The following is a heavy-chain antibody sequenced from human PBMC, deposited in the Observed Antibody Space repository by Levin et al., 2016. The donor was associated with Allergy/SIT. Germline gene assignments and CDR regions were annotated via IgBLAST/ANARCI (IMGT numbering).Heavy chain of an antibody. CDR1: GFTFTSSA. Sequence: SVKVSCKASGFTFTSSAVQWVRQARGQRLEWIGWIVVGSGNTNYAQKFQERVTITRDMSTSTAYMELSSLRSEDTAVYYCAADNDDILTGNNPPRAFDIWGQGTMVTVSS. CDR2: IVVGSGNT. D-gene: IGHD3-9*01. V-gene: IGHV1-58*01. CDR3: AADNDDILTGNNPPRAFDI. J-gene: IGHJ3*02.